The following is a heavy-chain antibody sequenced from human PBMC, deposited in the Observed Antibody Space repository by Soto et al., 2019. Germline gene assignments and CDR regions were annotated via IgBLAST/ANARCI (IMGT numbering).Heavy chain of an antibody. CDR1: GGSISSGFYS. CDR3: ARGSDGVWNWFAP. Sequence: LSLTCAVSGGSISSGFYSWSWIRQPPGQGLEWIGYIYNSGNTYYNPSLMSRVTISVDRSQNHFSLKLTSVTAADTAVYYCARGSDGVWNWFAPWDPGTQATVFS. D-gene: IGHD2-21*02. CDR2: IYNSGNT. J-gene: IGHJ5*02. V-gene: IGHV4-30-2*01.